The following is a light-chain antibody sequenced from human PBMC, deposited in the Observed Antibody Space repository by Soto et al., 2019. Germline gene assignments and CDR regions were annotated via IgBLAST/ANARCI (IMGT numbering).Light chain of an antibody. CDR1: RSDVGGYNY. V-gene: IGLV2-14*01. CDR3: SSYTSSRGGV. J-gene: IGLJ1*01. Sequence: SDLTQPASMSGSPGESITISCTGTRSDVGGYNYVSWYQQHPGKAPKLMIYEVSNRPSGVSNRFSGSKSGNTASLTISGLQAEDEADYYCSSYTSSRGGVFGTGTKVTVL. CDR2: EVS.